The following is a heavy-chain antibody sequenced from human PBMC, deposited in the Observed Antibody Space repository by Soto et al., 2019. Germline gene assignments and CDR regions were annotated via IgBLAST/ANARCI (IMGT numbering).Heavy chain of an antibody. Sequence: GGSLRLSCAASGFTFSSYVMSWVRQAPGKGLEWVSGISGSGDNTYYADSVKGRFTISRDNSKNTLFLQMNSLRAEDTALYFCAKEMCDYDDSSACSFDPCGKGTLVTVST. CDR1: GFTFSSYV. J-gene: IGHJ5*02. CDR2: ISGSGDNT. V-gene: IGHV3-23*01. D-gene: IGHD3-22*01. CDR3: AKEMCDYDDSSACSFDP.